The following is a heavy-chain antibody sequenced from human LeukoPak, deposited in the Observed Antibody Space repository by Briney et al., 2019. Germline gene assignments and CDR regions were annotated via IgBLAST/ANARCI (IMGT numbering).Heavy chain of an antibody. CDR3: ASEVGATIY. CDR2: IYHSGST. V-gene: IGHV4-38-2*01. J-gene: IGHJ4*02. D-gene: IGHD1-26*01. Sequence: SETLSLTCSVSGYSISSGHCWGWIRQPPGKGLEWIGSIYHSGSTFYNPSLKSRVTISVDTSRNQFSLKLSSVTAADTAVYYCASEVGATIYWGQGTLVTVSS. CDR1: GYSISSGHC.